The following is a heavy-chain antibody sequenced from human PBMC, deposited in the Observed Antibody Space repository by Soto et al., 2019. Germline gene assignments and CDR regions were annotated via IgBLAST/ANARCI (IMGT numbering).Heavy chain of an antibody. Sequence: PGASLKISCKVSGDSFTGFWIGWVRQMPGKGLEWLGSIYPRDSDTRYSPSFQGQVTISADKSLSTAYLQWNSLQASDTAIYYCARQHPLDSRVWFTWGQGTLGTVSS. V-gene: IGHV5-51*01. D-gene: IGHD6-19*01. CDR2: IYPRDSDT. CDR1: GDSFTGFW. J-gene: IGHJ4*02. CDR3: ARQHPLDSRVWFT.